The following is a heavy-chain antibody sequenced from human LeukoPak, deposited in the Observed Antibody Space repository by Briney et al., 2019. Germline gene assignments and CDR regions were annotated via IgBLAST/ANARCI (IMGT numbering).Heavy chain of an antibody. CDR2: INHSGST. CDR1: GGSFSGYY. J-gene: IGHJ3*02. CDR3: ARSAVHNAFNI. V-gene: IGHV4-34*01. D-gene: IGHD6-19*01. Sequence: SETLSLTCAVYGGSFSGYYWSWIRQPPGKGLEWIGEINHSGSTNYNPSLKSRVTISVDTSKNQFSLKLSSVTAADTAVYYCARSAVHNAFNIGGQGPMVTVSS.